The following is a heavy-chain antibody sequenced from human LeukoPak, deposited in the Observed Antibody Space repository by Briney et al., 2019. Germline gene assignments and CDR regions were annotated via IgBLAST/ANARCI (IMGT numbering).Heavy chain of an antibody. D-gene: IGHD6-19*01. Sequence: GGSLRLSCAASGFTFSSYNMNWVRQAPGKGLEWVSSITSDSRYMYYADSVKGRFTISRDNAKNTLYLQMNSLRAEDTAVYYCARARIAGAGSDDAFDIWGQGTMVTVSS. V-gene: IGHV3-21*01. CDR2: ITSDSRYM. CDR3: ARARIAGAGSDDAFDI. CDR1: GFTFSSYN. J-gene: IGHJ3*02.